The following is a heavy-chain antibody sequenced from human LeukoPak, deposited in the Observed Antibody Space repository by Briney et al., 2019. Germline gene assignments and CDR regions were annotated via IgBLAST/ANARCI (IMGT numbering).Heavy chain of an antibody. D-gene: IGHD3-22*01. J-gene: IGHJ4*02. CDR1: GFTFSSYA. V-gene: IGHV3-23*01. CDR3: AKAYALITMIVALDY. CDR2: ISGSGGST. Sequence: GGSLRLSCAASGFTFSSYAMSWVRQAPAKGLEWVSAISGSGGSTYYADSVKGRFTISRDNSKNTLYLQMNSLRAEDTAVYYCAKAYALITMIVALDYWGQGTLVTVSS.